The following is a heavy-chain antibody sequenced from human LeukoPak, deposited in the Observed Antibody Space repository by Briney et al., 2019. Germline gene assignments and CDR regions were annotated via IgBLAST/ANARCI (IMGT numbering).Heavy chain of an antibody. CDR3: TTFYYDSSGYHIDY. J-gene: IGHJ4*02. V-gene: IGHV3-15*01. Sequence: GGSLRLSCAASGFTFSNAWMSWVRQAPGKGLEWVGRIKSKTDGGTTDYAAPVKGRFTISGDDSKNTLYLQMNSLKTEDTAVYYCTTFYYDSSGYHIDYWGQGTLVTVSS. D-gene: IGHD3-22*01. CDR1: GFTFSNAW. CDR2: IKSKTDGGTT.